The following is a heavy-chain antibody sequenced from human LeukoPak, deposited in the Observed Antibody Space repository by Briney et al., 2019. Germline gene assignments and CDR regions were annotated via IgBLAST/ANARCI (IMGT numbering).Heavy chain of an antibody. CDR3: ARGLHGDYGYFDY. Sequence: GASVKVSCKAPGGTFSSYAISWVRQAPGQGLEWMGGVIPMFATANYAPKFQDRVTITADESTSTAYMELRSLRSEDTAVYHCARGLHGDYGYFDYWGQGTLVTVSS. CDR2: VIPMFATA. D-gene: IGHD4-17*01. J-gene: IGHJ4*02. CDR1: GGTFSSYA. V-gene: IGHV1-69*13.